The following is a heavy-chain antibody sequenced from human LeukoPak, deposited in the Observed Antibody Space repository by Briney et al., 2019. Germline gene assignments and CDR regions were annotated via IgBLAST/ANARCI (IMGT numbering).Heavy chain of an antibody. J-gene: IGHJ4*02. Sequence: SETLSLTCAVYGGSFSGYYWSWIRQPPGKGLEWIGEINHSGSTNYNPSLKSRVTISVDTSKNQFSLKLSSVTAADTAVYYCASLRFLEWLPSYFDYWGQGTLVTVSS. CDR3: ASLRFLEWLPSYFDY. V-gene: IGHV4-34*01. CDR2: INHSGST. D-gene: IGHD3-3*01. CDR1: GGSFSGYY.